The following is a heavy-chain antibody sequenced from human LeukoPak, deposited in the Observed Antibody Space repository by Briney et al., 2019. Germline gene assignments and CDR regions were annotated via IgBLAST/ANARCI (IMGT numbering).Heavy chain of an antibody. CDR2: IYASGKT. V-gene: IGHV4-61*02. CDR1: GASISSGGYY. Sequence: SETLSLTCTVSGASISSGGYYWSWIRQPAGKGLEWIGRIYASGKTNYNPSLKSRPTISVDTSKNQFSLNLTSVTAADTAVYYCARASVLLSADYWGQGTLVTVSS. D-gene: IGHD3-16*01. CDR3: ARASVLLSADY. J-gene: IGHJ4*02.